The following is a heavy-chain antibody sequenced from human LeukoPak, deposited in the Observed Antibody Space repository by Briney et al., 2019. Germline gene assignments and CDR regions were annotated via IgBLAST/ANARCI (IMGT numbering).Heavy chain of an antibody. Sequence: PGGSLRLSCAASGFTFSSYAMSWVRQARGQGLEWVSAISGSGCTTYHADSVKGRFSISRDNSKNTLFLQMTSLRAEDTAIYFCAKAADSSWFRGLDYWGQGTLVTVSS. CDR2: ISGSGCTT. J-gene: IGHJ4*02. D-gene: IGHD6-13*01. V-gene: IGHV3-23*01. CDR3: AKAADSSWFRGLDY. CDR1: GFTFSSYA.